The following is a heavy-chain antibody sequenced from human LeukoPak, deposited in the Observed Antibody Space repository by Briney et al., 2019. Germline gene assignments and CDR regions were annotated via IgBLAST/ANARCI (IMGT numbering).Heavy chain of an antibody. CDR1: GFTFSSFS. CDR3: GRGHWGLDY. V-gene: IGHV3-21*01. D-gene: IGHD7-27*01. Sequence: PGGSLRLSCAASGFTFSSFSMNWVPQGPGKGREWVSSISSSSSYIYYADSVKGRFTISRDNAKNSLYLQMNSLRAEDTAVYYCGRGHWGLDYWGQGALVTVSS. CDR2: ISSSSSYI. J-gene: IGHJ4*02.